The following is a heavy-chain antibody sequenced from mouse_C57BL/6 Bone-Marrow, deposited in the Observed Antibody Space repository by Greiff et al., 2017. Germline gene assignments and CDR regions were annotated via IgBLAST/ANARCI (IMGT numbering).Heavy chain of an antibody. CDR2: IDPSDSYT. J-gene: IGHJ1*03. CDR3: ARGGVLWLRRDGYFDV. CDR1: GYTFTSYW. Sequence: VQLQQPGAELVRPGTSVKLSCKASGYTFTSYWMHWVKQRPGQGLEWIGVIDPSDSYTNYNQKFKGKATLTVDTSSSTAYIQLSSLTSEDSAVYYCARGGVLWLRRDGYFDVWGTGTTVTVTS. V-gene: IGHV1-59*01. D-gene: IGHD2-2*01.